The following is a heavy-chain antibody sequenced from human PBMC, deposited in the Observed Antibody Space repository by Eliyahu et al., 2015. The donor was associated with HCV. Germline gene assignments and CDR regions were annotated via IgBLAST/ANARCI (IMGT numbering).Heavy chain of an antibody. Sequence: EVRLVESGGGLIQPGGSLRLSCTASGFDVSDNYMSWVRQAPGKGLEWVAISYSGGNTFYADSVKGRFTLSRDNSKNTLFLQMNSLRVEDTAVYYCARDFYFPRRYYYYNALDVWGQGTTVTVSS. V-gene: IGHV3-53*01. CDR1: GFDVSDNY. J-gene: IGHJ6*02. D-gene: IGHD3-16*01. CDR3: ARDFYFPRRYYYYNALDV. CDR2: SYSGGNT.